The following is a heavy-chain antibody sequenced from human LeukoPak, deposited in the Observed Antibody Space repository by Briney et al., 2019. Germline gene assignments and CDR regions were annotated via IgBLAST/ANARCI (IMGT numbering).Heavy chain of an antibody. V-gene: IGHV3-30-3*01. D-gene: IGHD6-19*01. CDR2: ISYDGSNK. Sequence: PPGGSLRLSCAASGFTFSSYAMHWVRQAPGKGLEWVAVISYDGSNKYYADSVKGRFTISRDNSKNTLYLQMNSLRAEDTAVYYCARTSGDPWGQGTLVTVSS. CDR3: ARTSGDP. J-gene: IGHJ5*02. CDR1: GFTFSSYA.